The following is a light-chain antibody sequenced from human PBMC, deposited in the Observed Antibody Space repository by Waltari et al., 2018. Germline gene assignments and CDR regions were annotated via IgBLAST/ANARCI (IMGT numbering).Light chain of an antibody. CDR3: QQYYSTPWT. V-gene: IGKV4-1*01. J-gene: IGKJ1*01. CDR1: QSVLCSSNNKNY. CDR2: WAS. Sequence: IVMTQSPDSLAVSLGERATINCKSSQSVLCSSNNKNYLAWYQQKPGQPPKLLIYWASTRESGVPDRFSGSGSGTDFTLTISSLQAEDVAVYYCQQYYSTPWTFGQGTKVEIK.